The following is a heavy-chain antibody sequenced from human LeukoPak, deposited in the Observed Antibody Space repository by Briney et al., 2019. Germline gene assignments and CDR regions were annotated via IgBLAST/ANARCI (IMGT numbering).Heavy chain of an antibody. CDR2: ISSNSRDI. CDR1: GFSFSGNH. J-gene: IGHJ6*03. V-gene: IGHV3-21*05. CDR3: ARDPLTLYDYYMDV. D-gene: IGHD3-9*01. Sequence: PGGSLRLSCAASGFSFSGNHMNWVRQAPGKGLEWVSYISSNSRDIYYADSVVGRFTISRDNAKNSLYLQMNSLRAEDTAVYYCARDPLTLYDYYMDVWGKGTTVTVSS.